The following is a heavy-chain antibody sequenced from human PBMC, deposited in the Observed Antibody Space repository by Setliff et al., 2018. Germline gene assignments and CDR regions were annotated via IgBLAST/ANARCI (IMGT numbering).Heavy chain of an antibody. CDR3: AGQGGVPAAIHLVLGVVGY. J-gene: IGHJ4*02. CDR1: GGSISSSSYY. V-gene: IGHV4-39*01. Sequence: PSETLSLTCTVSGGSISSSSYYWGWIRQPPGKGLEWIGSIYYSGSTYYNPSLKSRVTISVDTSKNQFSLKLSSVTAADTAVYYCAGQGGVPAAIHLVLGVVGYWGQGTLVTVSS. CDR2: IYYSGST. D-gene: IGHD2-2*02.